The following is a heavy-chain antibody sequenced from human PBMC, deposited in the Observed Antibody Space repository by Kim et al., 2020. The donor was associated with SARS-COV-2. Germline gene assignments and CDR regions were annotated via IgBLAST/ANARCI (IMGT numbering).Heavy chain of an antibody. CDR1: GYTFTSYD. Sequence: ASVKVSCKASGYTFTSYDINWVRQATGQGLEWMGWMNPNSGNTGYAQKFQGRVTMTRNTSISTAYMELSSLRSEDTAVYYCATVPAAIYYYGMDVWGQGTTVTVSS. CDR3: ATVPAAIYYYGMDV. J-gene: IGHJ6*02. V-gene: IGHV1-8*01. CDR2: MNPNSGNT. D-gene: IGHD2-2*01.